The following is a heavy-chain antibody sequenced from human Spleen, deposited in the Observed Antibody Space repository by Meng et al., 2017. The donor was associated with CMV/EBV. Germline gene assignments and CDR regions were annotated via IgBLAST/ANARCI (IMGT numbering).Heavy chain of an antibody. CDR3: ARRPTGIDY. CDR2: IIHGGSP. CDR1: CGSLSGAY. D-gene: IGHD2-8*02. V-gene: IGHV4-34*02. Sequence: QGKPQQWGAGLLKPSDTLSLTCAGNCGSLSGAYWNWIRQPPGKGLEWIGEIIHGGSPSYNPSLKSRVTISIDTSKNQLSLMLSSVTAADTAVYYCARRPTGIDYWGQGTLVTVSS. J-gene: IGHJ4*02.